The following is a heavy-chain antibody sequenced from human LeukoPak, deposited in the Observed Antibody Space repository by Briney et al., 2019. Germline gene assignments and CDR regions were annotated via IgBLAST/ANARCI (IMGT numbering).Heavy chain of an antibody. Sequence: GGSLRLSCAASGFTFSSYWMSWVRQAPGKGLEWVSAISSSGDSTYYADSVKGRFTISRDNSKNTLYVHMNSLRAEDTALYYCAKDYVGQVPDAFDIWGQGTMVTVSS. CDR2: ISSSGDST. J-gene: IGHJ3*02. D-gene: IGHD1-26*01. CDR3: AKDYVGQVPDAFDI. CDR1: GFTFSSYW. V-gene: IGHV3-23*01.